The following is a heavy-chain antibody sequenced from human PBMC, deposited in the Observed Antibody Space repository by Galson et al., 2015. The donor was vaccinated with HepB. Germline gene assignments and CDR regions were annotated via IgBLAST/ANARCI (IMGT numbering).Heavy chain of an antibody. Sequence: SLRLSCAASGFTFSSYAMHWVRQAPGKGLEWVAVISYDGSNKYYADSVKGRFTISRDNSKNTLYLQMNSLRAEDTAVYYCARDRFDVGYSSSWGAPGDYWGQGTLVTVSS. CDR2: ISYDGSNK. J-gene: IGHJ4*02. D-gene: IGHD6-13*01. CDR3: ARDRFDVGYSSSWGAPGDY. CDR1: GFTFSSYA. V-gene: IGHV3-30-3*01.